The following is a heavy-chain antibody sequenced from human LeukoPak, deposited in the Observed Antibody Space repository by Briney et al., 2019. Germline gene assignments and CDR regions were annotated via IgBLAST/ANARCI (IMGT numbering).Heavy chain of an antibody. Sequence: SVKVSCKASGGTFSSYAIGWVRQAPGQGLEWMGGIIPIFGTANYAQKFQGRVTITADESTSTAYMELSSLRSEDTAVYYCARARGSYSIEGYYFDYWGQGTLVTVSS. CDR3: ARARGSYSIEGYYFDY. CDR2: IIPIFGTA. D-gene: IGHD1-26*01. CDR1: GGTFSSYA. J-gene: IGHJ4*02. V-gene: IGHV1-69*13.